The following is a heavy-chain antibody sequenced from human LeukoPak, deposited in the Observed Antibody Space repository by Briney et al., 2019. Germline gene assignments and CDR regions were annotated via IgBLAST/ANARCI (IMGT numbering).Heavy chain of an antibody. V-gene: IGHV3-33*06. Sequence: GGSLRLSCAASGFTFSSSGMHWVRQAPGKGLEWVAVIWYDGSNKYYADSVKGRFTISRDNSKNTLYLQMNSLRAEDTAVYYCAKVGGVRDTAMVDYWGQGTLVTVSS. CDR2: IWYDGSNK. CDR1: GFTFSSSG. D-gene: IGHD5-18*01. CDR3: AKVGGVRDTAMVDY. J-gene: IGHJ4*02.